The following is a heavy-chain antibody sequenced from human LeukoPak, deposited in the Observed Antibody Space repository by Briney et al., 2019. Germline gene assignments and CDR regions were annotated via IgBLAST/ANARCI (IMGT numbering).Heavy chain of an antibody. D-gene: IGHD4-17*01. CDR1: GGSISSYY. Sequence: SETLSLTCTVSGGSISSYYWSWIRQPPGKGLEWIGYIYYSGSTNYNPSLKSRVTISVDTSKNQFSLKLSSVTAADTAVYYCARFTHTVTTDYFDYWGQGTLVTVSS. V-gene: IGHV4-59*08. CDR3: ARFTHTVTTDYFDY. J-gene: IGHJ4*02. CDR2: IYYSGST.